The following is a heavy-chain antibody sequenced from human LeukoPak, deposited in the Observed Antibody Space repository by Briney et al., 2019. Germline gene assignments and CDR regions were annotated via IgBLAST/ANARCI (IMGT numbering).Heavy chain of an antibody. CDR1: GGSISSSSYY. D-gene: IGHD1-26*01. V-gene: IGHV4-39*01. CDR3: ARRSGSYYPGSRAFDI. Sequence: SETLSLTCTVSGGSISSSSYYWGWIRQPPGKGLEWIGSIYYSGSTYYNPSLKSRVTISVDTSKNQFSLKLSSVTAADTAVYYCARRSGSYYPGSRAFDIWGQGTMVTVSS. J-gene: IGHJ3*02. CDR2: IYYSGST.